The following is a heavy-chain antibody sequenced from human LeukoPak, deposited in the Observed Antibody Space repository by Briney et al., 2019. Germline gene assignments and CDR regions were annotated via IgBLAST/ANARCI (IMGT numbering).Heavy chain of an antibody. D-gene: IGHD6-13*01. Sequence: GRSLRLSCAASGFTFSSYGMHWVRQAPGKGLEWVAVISYDGSNKYYADSVKGRFTISRDNSKNTLYLQMNSLRAEDTAVYYCAKDKGYSSSWYFPHDYWGQGTLVTVSS. J-gene: IGHJ4*02. V-gene: IGHV3-30*18. CDR1: GFTFSSYG. CDR3: AKDKGYSSSWYFPHDY. CDR2: ISYDGSNK.